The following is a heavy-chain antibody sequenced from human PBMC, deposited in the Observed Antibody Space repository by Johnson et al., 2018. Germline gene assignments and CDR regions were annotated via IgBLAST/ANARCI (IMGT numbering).Heavy chain of an antibody. Sequence: QITLKESGPVLVKPPEPLTLTCTVSGFSLSNARMGVSWIRQPPGKALEWLAHIFSNDEKSYSTSLKSRLTISKDTSKSQVVLTMTNMDPVDTAVYYCARTGQQPAYYYYYYYMDVWGKGTTVTVSS. CDR3: ARTGQQPAYYYYYYYMDV. CDR2: IFSNDEK. CDR1: GFSLSNARMG. D-gene: IGHD6-13*01. J-gene: IGHJ6*03. V-gene: IGHV2-26*01.